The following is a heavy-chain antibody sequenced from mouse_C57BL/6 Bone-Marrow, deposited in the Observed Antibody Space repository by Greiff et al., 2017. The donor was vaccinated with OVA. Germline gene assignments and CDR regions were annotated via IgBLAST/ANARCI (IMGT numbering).Heavy chain of an antibody. D-gene: IGHD2-14*01. V-gene: IGHV1-81*01. CDR1: GYTFTSYG. CDR3: ARGTYWYFDV. J-gene: IGHJ1*03. CDR2: IYPRSGNT. Sequence: VQLQQSGAELVRPGTSVKLSCKASGYTFTSYGISWVKQRTGQGLEWIGEIYPRSGNTYYNEKFKGKATLTADKSSSTAYMELRSLTSEDSAVYFCARGTYWYFDVWGTGTTVTVSS.